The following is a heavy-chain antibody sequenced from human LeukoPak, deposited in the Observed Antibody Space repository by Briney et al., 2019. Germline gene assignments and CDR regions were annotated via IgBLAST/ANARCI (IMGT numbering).Heavy chain of an antibody. CDR1: GFTFSSYW. J-gene: IGHJ4*02. CDR2: IYYSGST. D-gene: IGHD2-2*03. V-gene: IGHV4-39*01. Sequence: PGGSLRLSCAASGFTFSSYWMSWVRQPPGKGLEWIGRIYYSGSTFYNPSLKSRVTISVDTSKNQLSLRLSSVTAADTAVYYCARHGSTDYFDYWGQGTLVTVSS. CDR3: ARHGSTDYFDY.